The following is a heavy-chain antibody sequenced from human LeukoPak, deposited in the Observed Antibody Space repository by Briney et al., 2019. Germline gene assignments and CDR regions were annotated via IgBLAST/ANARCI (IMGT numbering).Heavy chain of an antibody. CDR1: GYTFTSYG. J-gene: IGHJ4*02. CDR3: AGDTYDYVWGSDFDY. V-gene: IGHV1-18*01. CDR2: ISAYNGNT. D-gene: IGHD3-16*01. Sequence: ASVKVSCKASGYTFTSYGISWVRQAPGQGLEWMGWISAYNGNTNYAQKLQGRVTMTTDTSTSTAYMELRSLRSDDTAVYYCAGDTYDYVWGSDFDYWGQGTLVTVSS.